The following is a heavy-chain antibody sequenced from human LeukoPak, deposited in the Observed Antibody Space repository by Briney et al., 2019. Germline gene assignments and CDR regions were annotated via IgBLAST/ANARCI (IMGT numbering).Heavy chain of an antibody. CDR2: IKQDGSEK. J-gene: IGHJ3*02. CDR1: GFTFSDYY. V-gene: IGHV3-7*01. Sequence: GGSLRLSCVASGFTFSDYYMSWARQPPGKGLEWVANIKQDGSEKYYVDSVKGRFTIARDNAKNSLYLQMNSLRAEDTAVYYCARDRAWGNDAFDIWGQGTMVTVSS. CDR3: ARDRAWGNDAFDI. D-gene: IGHD3-16*01.